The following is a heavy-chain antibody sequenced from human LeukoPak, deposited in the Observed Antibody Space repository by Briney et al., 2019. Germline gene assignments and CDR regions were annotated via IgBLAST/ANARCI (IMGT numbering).Heavy chain of an antibody. D-gene: IGHD3/OR15-3a*01. CDR1: GFTVSSNY. CDR2: IESDGST. CDR3: ARDGRGPDY. J-gene: IGHJ4*02. Sequence: GGSLRLSCAASGFTVSSNYMSWVRQAPGKGLVCVSRIESDGSTAYADSVKGRFIISRDNAKNTLYLQMNSLRAEDTAVYYCARDGRGPDYWGQGTLVTVSS. V-gene: IGHV3-74*01.